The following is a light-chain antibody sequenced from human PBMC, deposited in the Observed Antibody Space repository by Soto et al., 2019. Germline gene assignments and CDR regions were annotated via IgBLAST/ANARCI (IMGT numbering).Light chain of an antibody. Sequence: QSALTQPPSASGSPGQSVTISCTGTKSDIGVYDFVSWYQHHPGKAPRLIIYEVVQRPSGVPDRFSGSKSGNTASLTVSGXQAADEADYFCKSYAGSXTYVFGXGXK. CDR1: KSDIGVYDF. V-gene: IGLV2-8*01. J-gene: IGLJ1*01. CDR3: KSYAGSXTYV. CDR2: EVV.